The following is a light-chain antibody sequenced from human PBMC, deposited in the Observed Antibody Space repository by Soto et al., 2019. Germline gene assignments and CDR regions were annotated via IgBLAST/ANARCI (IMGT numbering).Light chain of an antibody. J-gene: IGKJ4*01. CDR3: QQYINWPLT. CDR2: GAS. CDR1: QGVSNN. Sequence: MTQYPATLSVSPGEGATLSCRASQGVSNNLAWYQQKPGQAPRLLIYGASTRATGIPARFSGSGSGTEFTLTISSLQSEDYAVYYCQQYINWPLTFGGGTKVEIK. V-gene: IGKV3D-15*01.